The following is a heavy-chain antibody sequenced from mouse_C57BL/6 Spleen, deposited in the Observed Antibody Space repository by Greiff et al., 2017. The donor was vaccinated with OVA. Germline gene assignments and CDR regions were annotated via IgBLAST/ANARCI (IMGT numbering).Heavy chain of an antibody. CDR1: GYTFTSYW. CDR2: IDPSASYT. Sequence: QVQLQQPGAELVMPGASVKLSCKASGYTFTSYWMHWVKQRPGQGLEWIGEIDPSASYTTYNQKFKGKSTLTVDKSSSTAYMQLSSLTSEDSAVYYCARMIYYDYDGRSPYAMDYWGQGTSVTVSS. J-gene: IGHJ4*01. D-gene: IGHD2-4*01. V-gene: IGHV1-69*01. CDR3: ARMIYYDYDGRSPYAMDY.